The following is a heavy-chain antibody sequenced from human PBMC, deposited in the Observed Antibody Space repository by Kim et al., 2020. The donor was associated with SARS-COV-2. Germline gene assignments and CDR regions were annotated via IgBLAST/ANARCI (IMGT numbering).Heavy chain of an antibody. D-gene: IGHD1-7*01. Sequence: ASVKVSCKTSGYTFINYDINWVRQATGQGLEWMGWMNPNSGNTGYAQKFQGRVAMTKNTSISTAYMELSSLRSKDMAVYYCARAPTCNYDTRPYYFDHWGRGTLVTVSS. V-gene: IGHV1-8*01. CDR2: MNPNSGNT. J-gene: IGHJ4*02. CDR3: ARAPTCNYDTRPYYFDH. CDR1: GYTFINYD.